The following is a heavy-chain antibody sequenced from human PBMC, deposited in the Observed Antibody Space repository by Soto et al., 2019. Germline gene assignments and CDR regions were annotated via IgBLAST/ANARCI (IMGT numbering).Heavy chain of an antibody. Sequence: QVQLVESGGGVVQPGRSLRLSCAASGFTFSSYGMHWVRQAPGKGLEWVALISLDGNRENYAASVKGRFIISRDNSKDTRYLQRNRLRAEDTAVDFCVKDCYSSGWYPNPYFHFWGQGSLVAVSS. V-gene: IGHV3-30*18. D-gene: IGHD6-19*01. CDR3: VKDCYSSGWYPNPYFHF. CDR2: ISLDGNRE. CDR1: GFTFSSYG. J-gene: IGHJ4*02.